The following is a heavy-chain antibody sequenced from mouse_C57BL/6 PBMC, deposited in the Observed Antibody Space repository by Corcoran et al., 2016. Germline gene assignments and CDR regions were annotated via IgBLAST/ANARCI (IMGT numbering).Heavy chain of an antibody. V-gene: IGHV3-6*01. CDR3: ARRITTVVATDWYFDV. J-gene: IGHJ1*03. D-gene: IGHD1-1*01. CDR1: GYSITSGYY. CDR2: ISYDGSN. Sequence: DVQLQESGPGLVKPSQSLSLTCSVTGYSITSGYYWNWIRQFPGNKLEWMGYISYDGSNNYNPSLKNRISITRDTSKNQFFLKLNSVTTEDTATYYCARRITTVVATDWYFDVWGTGTTVTVSS.